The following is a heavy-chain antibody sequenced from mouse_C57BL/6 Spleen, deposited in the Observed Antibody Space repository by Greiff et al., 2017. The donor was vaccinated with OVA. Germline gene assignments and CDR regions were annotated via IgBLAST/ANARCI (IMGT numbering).Heavy chain of an antibody. V-gene: IGHV1-64*01. J-gene: IGHJ2*01. CDR1: GYTFTSYW. D-gene: IGHD2-2*01. CDR3: ARSGMVTDYFDY. CDR2: IHPNSGST. Sequence: VQLQQPGAELVKPGASVKLSCKASGYTFTSYWMHWVKQRPGQGLEWIGMIHPNSGSTNYNEKFKSKATLTVDKSSSTAYMQLSSLTSEDSAVYYCARSGMVTDYFDYWGQGTTLTVSS.